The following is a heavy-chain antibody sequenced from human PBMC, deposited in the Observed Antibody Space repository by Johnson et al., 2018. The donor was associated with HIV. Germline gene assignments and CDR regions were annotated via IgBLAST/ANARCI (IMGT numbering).Heavy chain of an antibody. Sequence: QVQLVESGGGVVQPGRSLRLSCAASGFTFSTYAMNWVRQAPGKGLEWVAVISSDESNKYYADSVKGRFTISRDNSKNTLFLQMNSLRAEDTAVYYCASDRKYQLLLKLSSADAFDIWGQGTMVTVSS. CDR2: ISSDESNK. D-gene: IGHD2-2*01. CDR3: ASDRKYQLLLKLSSADAFDI. J-gene: IGHJ3*02. V-gene: IGHV3-30*04. CDR1: GFTFSTYA.